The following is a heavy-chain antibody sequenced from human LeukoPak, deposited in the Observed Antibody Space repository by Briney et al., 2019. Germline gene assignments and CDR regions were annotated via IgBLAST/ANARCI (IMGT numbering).Heavy chain of an antibody. J-gene: IGHJ4*02. Sequence: SETLSLTCTVSGGSISSSSYYWGWIRQPPGKGLEWIGSIYYSGSTYYNPSLKSRVAISVDTSKNQFSLKLSSVTAADTAVYYCARESNCDITMIVVVQGCFDYWGQGTLVTVSS. V-gene: IGHV4-39*02. CDR2: IYYSGST. CDR1: GGSISSSSYY. CDR3: ARESNCDITMIVVVQGCFDY. D-gene: IGHD3-22*01.